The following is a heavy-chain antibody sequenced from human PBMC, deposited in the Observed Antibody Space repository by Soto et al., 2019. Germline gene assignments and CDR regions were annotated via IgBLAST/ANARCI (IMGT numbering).Heavy chain of an antibody. CDR3: ARVSHSGSYYCNWCFDL. CDR1: GYTFTSYY. CDR2: INPSGGRT. J-gene: IGHJ2*01. D-gene: IGHD1-26*01. V-gene: IGHV1-46*01. Sequence: QVQLVQSGAEVKKPGASVKVSCKASGYTFTSYYIHWVRQAPGQGLEWMGVINPSGGRTSYAPSFQGRVTMTRDKSTSTVYMELSSVTAEDTAVYYCARVSHSGSYYCNWCFDLWGRGTLVSVSS.